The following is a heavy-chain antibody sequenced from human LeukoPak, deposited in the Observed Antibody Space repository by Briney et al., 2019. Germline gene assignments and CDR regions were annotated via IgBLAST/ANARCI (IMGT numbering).Heavy chain of an antibody. Sequence: SQTLSLTCAISGDSVSRNGAGWNWIRQSPSRGLELVGRTYYRSKWYNDYAESVKSRITINADTSKNQFSLQLNSAAPEDTALDYWARQYSSYWSTYDYWGQGTLVTVSS. V-gene: IGHV6-1*01. CDR2: TYYRSKWYN. CDR1: GDSVSRNGAG. CDR3: ARQYSSYWSTYDY. J-gene: IGHJ4*02. D-gene: IGHD6-6*01.